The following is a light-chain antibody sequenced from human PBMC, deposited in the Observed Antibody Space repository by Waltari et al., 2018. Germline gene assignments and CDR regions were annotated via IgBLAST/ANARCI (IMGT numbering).Light chain of an antibody. CDR2: AAS. V-gene: IGKV1-39*01. J-gene: IGKJ1*01. CDR3: QQSFISPWT. Sequence: DILLTQSPSSLSASVGDRVTITCRASQSIATYLNWYQEKPGKAPKLLIFAASSLQSGVPSRFSGSGSGTGFTLSISSLQPEDFATYYCQQSFISPWTFGQGTKVEIK. CDR1: QSIATY.